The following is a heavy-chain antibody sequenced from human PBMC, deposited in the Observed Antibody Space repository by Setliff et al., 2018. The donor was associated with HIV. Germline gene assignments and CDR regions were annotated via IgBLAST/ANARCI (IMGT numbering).Heavy chain of an antibody. CDR3: AARNSGNPTRHFDY. CDR1: GYSISNGYY. CDR2: IYHSGST. Sequence: EPLSLTCALSGYSISNGYYWGWIRQPSGKGLEWIGSIYHSGSTFYNPSLRSRVTISVDTSQDQFSLRLTSVTAADTAVYYCAARNSGNPTRHFDYWGQGTLVTVSS. V-gene: IGHV4-38-2*01. D-gene: IGHD3-10*01. J-gene: IGHJ4*02.